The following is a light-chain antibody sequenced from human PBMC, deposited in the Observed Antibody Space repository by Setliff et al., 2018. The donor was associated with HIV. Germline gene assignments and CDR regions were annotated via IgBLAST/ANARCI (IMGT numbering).Light chain of an antibody. CDR3: LLSYSNTYV. CDR1: TGGVTSGHY. J-gene: IGLJ2*01. V-gene: IGLV7-46*01. CDR2: DRG. Sequence: QAVVTQEPSLTVSPGGTVTLTCGSNTGGVTSGHYAYWLQQKPGQAPRTLIYDRGNKLSWTPARFSGSLLGGKAALTLSGAQAQDEADYYCLLSYSNTYVFGGGTKGTVL.